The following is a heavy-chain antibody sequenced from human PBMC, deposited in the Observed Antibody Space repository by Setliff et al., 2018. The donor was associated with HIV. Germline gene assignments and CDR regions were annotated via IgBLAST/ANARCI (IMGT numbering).Heavy chain of an antibody. V-gene: IGHV4-39*01. J-gene: IGHJ4*02. Sequence: SETLSLTCTVFRHSIPNTYYYWGWIRQSPGKGLEWIGSFYYNGANHRNPSLKSRVTITVESAEKRFYLELTSVTAADTAVYYCAKGDFTAMFMYFDFWGPGIPVTVSS. CDR2: FYYNGAN. CDR1: RHSIPNTYYY. D-gene: IGHD3-10*02. CDR3: AKGDFTAMFMYFDF.